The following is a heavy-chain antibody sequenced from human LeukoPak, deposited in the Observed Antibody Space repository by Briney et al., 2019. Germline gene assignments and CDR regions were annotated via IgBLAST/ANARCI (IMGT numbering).Heavy chain of an antibody. V-gene: IGHV1-8*01. CDR2: MNPNSGNT. J-gene: IGHJ3*02. Sequence: ASVKASCKASGYTFTNYDINWVRQATGQGLEWMGWMNPNSGNTGYAQKFQGRVTMPRNTSISTAYMELSSLRSEDTAVYYCARTLIGRLWILHDAFDIWGQGTMITVSS. D-gene: IGHD5-18*01. CDR1: GYTFTNYD. CDR3: ARTLIGRLWILHDAFDI.